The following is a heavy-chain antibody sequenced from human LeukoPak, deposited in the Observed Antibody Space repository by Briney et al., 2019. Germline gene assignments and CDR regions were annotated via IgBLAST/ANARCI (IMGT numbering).Heavy chain of an antibody. D-gene: IGHD6-13*01. CDR2: ISYSGST. CDR3: ARDTGSSWYPEYFHH. V-gene: IGHV4-59*01. CDR1: GDSINAYY. Sequence: PSETLSLTCTVSGDSINAYYWRWIRQSPGKGLECIGYISYSGSTKYNPSLRSRVTISIDTSKNQFSLKVTSVTAADTAVYYCARDTGSSWYPEYFHHWGQGTLVTVSS. J-gene: IGHJ1*01.